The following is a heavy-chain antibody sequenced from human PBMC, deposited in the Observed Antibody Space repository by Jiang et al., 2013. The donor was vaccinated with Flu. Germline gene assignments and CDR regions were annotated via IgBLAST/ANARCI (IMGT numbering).Heavy chain of an antibody. D-gene: IGHD1-26*01. CDR2: IYTGGTT. V-gene: IGHV3-53*01. Sequence: VQLLESGGGLIQPGGSLRLSCEASGFSVSSNHMSWVRQAPGKGLEWLSVIYTGGTTYYADSVRGRFTVSRDDSKNTLYLHMNSLRAEDTAVYYCARSRPAGGSTDYWGQGTLVTVSS. J-gene: IGHJ4*02. CDR3: ARSRPAGGSTDY. CDR1: GFSVSSNH.